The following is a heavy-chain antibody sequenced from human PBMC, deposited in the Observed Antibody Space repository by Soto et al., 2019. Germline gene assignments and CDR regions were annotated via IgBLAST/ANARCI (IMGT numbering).Heavy chain of an antibody. J-gene: IGHJ4*02. CDR1: GFTVSSNY. Sequence: GGSLRLSCAASGFTVSSNYMSWVRQAPGKGLEWVSVIYSGGSTYYADSVKGRFTISRHNSKNTLYLQMNSLRAEDTAVYYCARFKWLRLPAGFDYWGQGTLVTVSS. D-gene: IGHD5-12*01. CDR3: ARFKWLRLPAGFDY. V-gene: IGHV3-53*04. CDR2: IYSGGST.